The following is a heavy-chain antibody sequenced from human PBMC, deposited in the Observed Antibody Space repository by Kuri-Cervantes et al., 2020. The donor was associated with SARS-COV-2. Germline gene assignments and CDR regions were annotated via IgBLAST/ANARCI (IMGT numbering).Heavy chain of an antibody. CDR3: ARMAPRSGWELDY. CDR1: GGSFSGYY. D-gene: IGHD6-19*01. Sequence: SETLSLTCAVYGGSFSGYYWSWIRQPPGKGLEWIGEINHSGSTNYNPSLKSRVTISVDTSKNQFSLQLNSVTPEDTAVYYCARMAPRSGWELDYWGQGTLVTVSS. V-gene: IGHV4-34*01. CDR2: INHSGST. J-gene: IGHJ4*02.